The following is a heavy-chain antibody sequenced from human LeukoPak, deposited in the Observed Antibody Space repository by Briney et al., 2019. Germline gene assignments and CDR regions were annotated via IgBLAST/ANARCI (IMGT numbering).Heavy chain of an antibody. D-gene: IGHD6-13*01. CDR2: IYYSGSA. CDR3: AKTAEAAAAFYWFDP. J-gene: IGHJ5*02. V-gene: IGHV4-39*01. Sequence: SETLSLTCTVSGGSISSSSYYWGWIRQPPGKGLEWIGSIYYSGSAYYNPSLKSRVTISVDTSKNQFSLKLSSVTAADTAVYYCAKTAEAAAAFYWFDPWGQGTLVTVSS. CDR1: GGSISSSSYY.